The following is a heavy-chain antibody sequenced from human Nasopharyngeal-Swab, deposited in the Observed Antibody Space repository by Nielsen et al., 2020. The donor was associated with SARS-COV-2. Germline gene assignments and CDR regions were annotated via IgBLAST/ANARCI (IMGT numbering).Heavy chain of an antibody. D-gene: IGHD1-7*01. CDR3: ARDPAITGTTFDP. CDR2: INSDGSST. J-gene: IGHJ5*02. V-gene: IGHV3-74*01. CDR1: GFTFSSYW. Sequence: GGSLRLSCAASGFTFSSYWMHWVRPAQGNGLVWVSHINSDGSSTRYADSEKGRFTISRDNAKNTLYLQMNSLRAEDTAVYYCARDPAITGTTFDPWGQGTLVTVSS.